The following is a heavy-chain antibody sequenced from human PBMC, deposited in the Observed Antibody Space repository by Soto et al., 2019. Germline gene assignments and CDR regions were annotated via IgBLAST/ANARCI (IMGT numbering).Heavy chain of an antibody. CDR2: ISADGTYA. V-gene: IGHV3-30*18. CDR1: GFSFSSYG. D-gene: IGHD3-10*01. Sequence: QVQLVESGGGVVQPGRSLRLSCAASGFSFSSYGMNWVRQAPGKGLEWVAGISADGTYAYYVDSVKGRFTISRDKSKSTLYLQMNSLRAEDKAGYYCAKALVVAAPTVGFVDDYWGQGTLVTVSS. J-gene: IGHJ4*02. CDR3: AKALVVAAPTVGFVDDY.